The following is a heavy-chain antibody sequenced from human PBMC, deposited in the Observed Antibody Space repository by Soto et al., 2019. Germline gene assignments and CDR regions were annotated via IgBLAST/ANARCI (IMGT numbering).Heavy chain of an antibody. CDR2: ISSSGSAM. D-gene: IGHD1-1*01. CDR1: RFTFSDYY. Sequence: QVQLVESGGGLVKPGGSLRLSCVDSRFTFSDYYMSWFRQAPGKGLEWISDISSSGSAMYHADSVKGRFSISRDNAKNSLYLQMNSLRAEDTAIYYCARMFSRYDPLYYFDYWGQGTLVTVSS. J-gene: IGHJ4*02. V-gene: IGHV3-11*01. CDR3: ARMFSRYDPLYYFDY.